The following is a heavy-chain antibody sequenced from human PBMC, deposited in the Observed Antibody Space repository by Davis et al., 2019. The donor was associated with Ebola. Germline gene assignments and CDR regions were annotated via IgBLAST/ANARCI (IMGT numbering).Heavy chain of an antibody. CDR3: ANIVGDDSGY. Sequence: PSETLSLTCAVYGGSFSGYYWSWIRQPPGKGLEWIGEINHSGSTNYNPSLKSRVTISVNTSKNQFSLKLSSVTAADTAVYYCANIVGDDSGYWGQGTLVTVSS. D-gene: IGHD1-26*01. CDR1: GGSFSGYY. J-gene: IGHJ4*02. CDR2: INHSGST. V-gene: IGHV4-34*01.